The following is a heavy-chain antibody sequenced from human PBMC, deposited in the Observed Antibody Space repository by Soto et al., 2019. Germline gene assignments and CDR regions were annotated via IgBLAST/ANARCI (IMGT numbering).Heavy chain of an antibody. V-gene: IGHV1-69*13. CDR2: IIPIFGTA. CDR3: ARVKYYYDSSGPFLNWLEP. CDR1: GGTFSSYA. Sequence: PGASVKVSFKASGGTFSSYAISWVRQAPGQGLEWMGGIIPIFGTANYAQKFQGRVTITADESTSTAYMELSSLRSEDTAVYYCARVKYYYDSSGPFLNWLEPWGQGTLVTVPS. J-gene: IGHJ5*02. D-gene: IGHD3-22*01.